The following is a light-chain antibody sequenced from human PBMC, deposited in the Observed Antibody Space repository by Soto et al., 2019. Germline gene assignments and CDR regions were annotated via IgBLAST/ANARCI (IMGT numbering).Light chain of an antibody. J-gene: IGKJ2*01. CDR1: QGLVYSDGNIY. Sequence: DVVMTQSPLSLPVTLGQPASISCKSTQGLVYSDGNIYLNWFHQRPGQSPRRLIHKISDRDSGVPDRFSGSGLGTDFTLEISRVEAEDVGIYYCMQGTHWPFTFGQGTKLEIK. V-gene: IGKV2-30*01. CDR2: KIS. CDR3: MQGTHWPFT.